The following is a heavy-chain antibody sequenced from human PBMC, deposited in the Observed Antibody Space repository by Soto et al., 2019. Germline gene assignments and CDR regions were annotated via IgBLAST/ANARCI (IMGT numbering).Heavy chain of an antibody. V-gene: IGHV1-3*04. D-gene: IGHD2-2*01. CDR3: ARAGDDCSAAKCYVIDY. CDR1: GYTFTNYA. Sequence: ASVKVSCKASGYTFTNYAMHWVRQAPGQRLEWMGWINTGKGNTKISKKFQDRITITSDTSARTAYMDLSSLRSEDTALYYCARAGDDCSAAKCYVIDYWGQGTLVTVSS. J-gene: IGHJ4*02. CDR2: INTGKGNT.